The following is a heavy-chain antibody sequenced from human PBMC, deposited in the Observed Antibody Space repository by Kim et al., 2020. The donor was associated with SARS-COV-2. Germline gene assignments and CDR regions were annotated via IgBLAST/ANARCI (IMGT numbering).Heavy chain of an antibody. Sequence: GESLKISCQGSGYSFSTYWVAWVRQMPGKGLEWVGIIYPADSDTKYSPSFQGRVTISADTSSSTAFLQGRSLQASDTALYYCAKTSRTGLATGY. J-gene: IGHJ4*03. CDR3: AKTSRTGLATGY. V-gene: IGHV5-51*01. CDR2: IYPADSDT. CDR1: GYSFSTYW.